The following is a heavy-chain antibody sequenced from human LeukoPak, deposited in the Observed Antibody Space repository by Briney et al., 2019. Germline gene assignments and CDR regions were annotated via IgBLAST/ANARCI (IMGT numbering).Heavy chain of an antibody. CDR3: ASLQEFDY. J-gene: IGHJ4*02. Sequence: ASVKVSCKASGYTFTGYYMHWVRQAPGQGLEWMGWMDPNSGGTNDAQKFQGRVTMTRATSISTASMELSRLRSDDTAVYSCASLQEFDYWGQGTLVTVSS. CDR1: GYTFTGYY. CDR2: MDPNSGGT. V-gene: IGHV1-2*02.